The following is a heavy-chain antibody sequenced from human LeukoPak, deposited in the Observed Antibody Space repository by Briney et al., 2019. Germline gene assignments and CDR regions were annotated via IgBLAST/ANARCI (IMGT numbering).Heavy chain of an antibody. J-gene: IGHJ4*02. CDR1: GASVGSAGYY. CDR2: IYYIRNT. D-gene: IGHD3-16*02. Sequence: SETLSLTCTVSGASVGSAGYYWSWIRQPPGGGLEWIGYIYYIRNTNYNPSLKSRVTMSLDPSKNQFSLKLNSLTAADTAVYYCARTQSQSGSYRYYFGYWGQGTLVTVSS. V-gene: IGHV4-61*08. CDR3: ARTQSQSGSYRYYFGY.